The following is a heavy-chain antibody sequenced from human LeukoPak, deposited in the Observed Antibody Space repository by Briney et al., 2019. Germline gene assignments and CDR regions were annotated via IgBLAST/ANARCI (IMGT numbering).Heavy chain of an antibody. D-gene: IGHD6-13*01. Sequence: PGGSLRLSCAASGFTFSSYAMSWVRQAPGKGLEWVSAISGSGGSTYYAGSVKGRFTISRDNSKNTLYLQMNSLRAEDTAVYYCAKVGRPRIWQQLVLGSYYFDYWGQGTLVTVSS. CDR2: ISGSGGST. J-gene: IGHJ4*02. CDR3: AKVGRPRIWQQLVLGSYYFDY. CDR1: GFTFSSYA. V-gene: IGHV3-23*01.